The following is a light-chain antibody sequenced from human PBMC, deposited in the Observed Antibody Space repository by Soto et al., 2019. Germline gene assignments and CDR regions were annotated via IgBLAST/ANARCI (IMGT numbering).Light chain of an antibody. CDR3: KQYGCSRQMA. CDR1: QSVRSSY. J-gene: IGKJ4*01. V-gene: IGKV3-20*01. Sequence: IVLPQSTRNLSLSPFPRATISCLPTQSVRSSYLAWYQQKPGQAPRLLIYDASTRATGIPDRFSGSVSGTDFSLTIRSLKPEDAAVYYCKQYGCSRQMAVGGGTKGDIK. CDR2: DAS.